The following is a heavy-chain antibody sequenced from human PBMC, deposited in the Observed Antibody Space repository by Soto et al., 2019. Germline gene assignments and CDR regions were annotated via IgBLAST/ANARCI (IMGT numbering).Heavy chain of an antibody. J-gene: IGHJ4*02. CDR1: GFTFSSYG. CDR2: ISYDGSNK. V-gene: IGHV3-30*18. CDR3: AKDHYYDSRDPTRIDY. D-gene: IGHD3-22*01. Sequence: QVQLVESGGGVVQPGRSLRLSCAASGFTFSSYGMHWVRQAPGKGLEWVAVISYDGSNKYYVDSVKGRFTISRDNSKNTLYLQMNSLRAEDTAVYYCAKDHYYDSRDPTRIDYWGQGTLVTVSS.